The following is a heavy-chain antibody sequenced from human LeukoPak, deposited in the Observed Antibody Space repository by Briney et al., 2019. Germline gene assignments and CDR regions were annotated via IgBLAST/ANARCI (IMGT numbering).Heavy chain of an antibody. CDR3: AKEPDYYDSSGTFDY. D-gene: IGHD3-22*01. J-gene: IGHJ4*02. CDR2: IRYDGSNK. Sequence: GESLRLSCAASGFTFSDYVMIWVRQAPGKGLEWVAFIRYDGSNKYYADSVKGRFTISRDISKNTLSLQMNSLRAEDTAVYYCAKEPDYYDSSGTFDYWGQGTLVTVSS. V-gene: IGHV3-30*02. CDR1: GFTFSDYV.